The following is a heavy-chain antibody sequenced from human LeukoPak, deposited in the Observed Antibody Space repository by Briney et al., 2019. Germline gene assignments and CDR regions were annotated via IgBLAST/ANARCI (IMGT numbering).Heavy chain of an antibody. V-gene: IGHV3-74*01. J-gene: IGHJ4*02. Sequence: GGSLRLSCAASGFTFSSYWMHWVRQAPGKGLVWVSRINTDAISTTYADSVKGRFTISRDNAKNTLYLQMNSLRAEDTAVYYCAKKRSYYDSSGYWPDSWGQGTLVTVSS. CDR3: AKKRSYYDSSGYWPDS. D-gene: IGHD3-22*01. CDR2: INTDAIST. CDR1: GFTFSSYW.